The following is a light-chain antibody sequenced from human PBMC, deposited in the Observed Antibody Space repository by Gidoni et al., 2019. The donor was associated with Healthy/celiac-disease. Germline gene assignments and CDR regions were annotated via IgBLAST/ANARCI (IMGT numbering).Light chain of an antibody. J-gene: IGKJ1*01. Sequence: IVLPQSPATLSVSPGERATLSCRASQSVSSNLAWYQQKPGQAPRLLIYGASTRATGIPARFSGSGSGTEFTLTISSLQSEDFAVYYCQQYNNWPRTFXHXTKVEIK. CDR3: QQYNNWPRT. V-gene: IGKV3-15*01. CDR1: QSVSSN. CDR2: GAS.